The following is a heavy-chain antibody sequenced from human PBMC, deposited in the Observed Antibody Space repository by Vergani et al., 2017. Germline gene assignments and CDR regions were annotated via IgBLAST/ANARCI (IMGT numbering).Heavy chain of an antibody. V-gene: IGHV3-48*02. CDR1: GFTFSSYC. J-gene: IGHJ3*02. D-gene: IGHD1-1*01. CDR3: ARDPVGSHWRGAFDI. Sequence: EVQLVESGGGLVQPGGSLRLSCAASGFTFSSYCMNWVRQAPGKGLEWVSYISSSSSTIYYADSVKGRFTISRDNAKNSLYLQMNSLRDEDTAVYYCARDPVGSHWRGAFDIWGQGTMVTVSS. CDR2: ISSSSSTI.